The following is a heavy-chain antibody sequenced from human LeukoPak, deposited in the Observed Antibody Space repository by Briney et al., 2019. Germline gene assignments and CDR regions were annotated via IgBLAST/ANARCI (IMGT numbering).Heavy chain of an antibody. V-gene: IGHV3-7*01. CDR3: ARDLGATDY. J-gene: IGHJ4*02. CDR2: IKQDGSEK. D-gene: IGHD1-26*01. Sequence: PGGSLRLSCAASGFSFSSYWMTWVRQAPGKGLEWVANIKQDGSEKNYVDSVKGRFSISRDNAENSLYLQMNSLRAEDTAVYYCARDLGATDYWGQGTLVTVSS. CDR1: GFSFSSYW.